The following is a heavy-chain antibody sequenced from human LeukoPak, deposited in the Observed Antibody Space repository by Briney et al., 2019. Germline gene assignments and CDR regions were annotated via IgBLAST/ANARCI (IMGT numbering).Heavy chain of an antibody. V-gene: IGHV1-24*01. CDR2: FDPEDGET. J-gene: IGHJ4*02. D-gene: IGHD5-18*01. Sequence: ASVKVSCKVSGYTVTELSMHWVRQAPGKGLEWMGGFDPEDGETIYAQKFQGRVTMTEDTSTDTAYMELSSLRSEDTAVYYCATETRAGYSYGYVYWGQGTLVTVSS. CDR3: ATETRAGYSYGYVY. CDR1: GYTVTELS.